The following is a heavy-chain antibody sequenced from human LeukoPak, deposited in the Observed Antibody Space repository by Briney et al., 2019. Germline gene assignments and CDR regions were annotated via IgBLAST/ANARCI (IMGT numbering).Heavy chain of an antibody. J-gene: IGHJ3*02. CDR3: ARGGRGIAAAGTRNDI. CDR1: GGSISSSNW. D-gene: IGHD6-13*01. CDR2: IYHSGST. V-gene: IGHV4-4*02. Sequence: PSETLTLTCAVSGGSISSSNWWSWVRHPPGKGLEWIGEIYHSGSTNYNPSLKSRVTISVDKSKNQFSLKLSSVTAADTAVYYCARGGRGIAAAGTRNDIWGQGTMVTVSS.